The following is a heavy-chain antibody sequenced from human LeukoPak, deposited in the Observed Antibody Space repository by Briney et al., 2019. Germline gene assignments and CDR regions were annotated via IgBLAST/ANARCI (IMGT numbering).Heavy chain of an antibody. CDR1: GGSISTYY. Sequence: PSETLSLTCTVSGGSISTYYWNWIRQPPGKGLEWIGYIYYSGATNYNPSLKSRVTISVDTSKNQFSLKLSSVTAADTAVYYCARGVYIAAAQYGFWGQGTLVTGSS. CDR3: ARGVYIAAAQYGF. CDR2: IYYSGAT. V-gene: IGHV4-59*01. D-gene: IGHD6-13*01. J-gene: IGHJ4*02.